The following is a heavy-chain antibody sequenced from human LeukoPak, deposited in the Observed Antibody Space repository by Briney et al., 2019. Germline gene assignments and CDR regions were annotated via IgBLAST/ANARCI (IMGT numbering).Heavy chain of an antibody. Sequence: SETLSLTCTVSGGSISSSSYYRGWIRQPPGKGLEWIGSIYYSGSTYYNPSLKSRVTISVDTSKNQFSLKLSSVTAADTAVYYCARHPRPVGTPAGYWGQGTLVTVSS. D-gene: IGHD6-19*01. V-gene: IGHV4-39*01. J-gene: IGHJ4*02. CDR2: IYYSGST. CDR1: GGSISSSSYY. CDR3: ARHPRPVGTPAGY.